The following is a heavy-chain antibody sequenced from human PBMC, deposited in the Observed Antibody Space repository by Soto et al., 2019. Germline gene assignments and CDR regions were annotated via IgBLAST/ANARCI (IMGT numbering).Heavy chain of an antibody. V-gene: IGHV3-74*01. J-gene: IGHJ4*02. D-gene: IGHD2-2*01. Sequence: GGSLRLSCAASGFNLNSYWMHWVRQAPGKGLVWVSRINSDEKNTIYAESVKGRFTISRDNAKNTLYLQMNSLTAEDTAVYYCARGRYCSGTTCKFLEFWGQGTLVTVSS. CDR3: ARGRYCSGTTCKFLEF. CDR1: GFNLNSYW. CDR2: INSDEKNT.